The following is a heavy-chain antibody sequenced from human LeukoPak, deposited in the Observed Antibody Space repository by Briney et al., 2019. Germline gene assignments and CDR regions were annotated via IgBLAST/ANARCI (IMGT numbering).Heavy chain of an antibody. V-gene: IGHV3-21*04. Sequence: GGSLRLSCAASGFTFSSYGMHWVRQAPGKGLEWVSSISSSISYIYYADSVKGRFTISRDNAKNSLYLQMNSLRAEDTALYYCAKDLADYYDSSGYQIDYWGQGTLVTVSS. CDR1: GFTFSSYG. CDR3: AKDLADYYDSSGYQIDY. D-gene: IGHD3-22*01. J-gene: IGHJ4*02. CDR2: ISSSISYI.